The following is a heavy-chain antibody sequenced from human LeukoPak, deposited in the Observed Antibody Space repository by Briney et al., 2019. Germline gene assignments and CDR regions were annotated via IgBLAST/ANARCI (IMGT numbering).Heavy chain of an antibody. V-gene: IGHV3-21*01. J-gene: IGHJ4*02. CDR3: ARDQEQWLVRGLRYFDY. CDR1: GCTFSSYS. D-gene: IGHD6-19*01. Sequence: PGGSLRLSCAASGCTFSSYSMNWVRQAPGKGLDGVASISISSSYIYYADSVKGRFTISRDNAKNSIYLQMNSLRAEDTAVYYCARDQEQWLVRGLRYFDYWGQGTLVTVSS. CDR2: ISISSSYI.